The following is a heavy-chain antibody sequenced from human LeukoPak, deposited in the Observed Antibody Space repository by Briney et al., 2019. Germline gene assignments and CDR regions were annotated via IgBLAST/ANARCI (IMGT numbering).Heavy chain of an antibody. Sequence: GGSLRLSCAASGFTFSSYEMSWVRQAPGKGLEWASYISSSGSTIYYADSVKGRFTISRDNAKNSLYLQMNSLRAEDTAVYYCARHGYSGYVVDYWGQGTLVTVSS. V-gene: IGHV3-48*03. CDR2: ISSSGSTI. J-gene: IGHJ4*02. CDR1: GFTFSSYE. CDR3: ARHGYSGYVVDY. D-gene: IGHD5-12*01.